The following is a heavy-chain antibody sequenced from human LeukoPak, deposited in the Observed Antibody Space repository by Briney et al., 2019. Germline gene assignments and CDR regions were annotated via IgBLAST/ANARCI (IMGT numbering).Heavy chain of an antibody. CDR1: GYSFTSNY. Sequence: ASVKVSCKASGYSFTSNYIHWVRQAPGQGLEWMGMIYPRDGSTSYAQKFQGRVTMTRDTSTSTVYMELSSLRSEDTAVYYCARGQGITNWFDPWGQGTLVTVSS. V-gene: IGHV1-46*01. D-gene: IGHD3-10*01. J-gene: IGHJ5*02. CDR2: IYPRDGST. CDR3: ARGQGITNWFDP.